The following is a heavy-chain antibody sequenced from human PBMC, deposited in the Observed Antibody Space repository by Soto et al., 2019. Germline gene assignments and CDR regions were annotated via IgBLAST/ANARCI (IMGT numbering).Heavy chain of an antibody. Sequence: SENLSLTCAVYVGSFSAYYWSWIRQPPGKGLEWIGEINHSGSTNYNPSLKSRVTISVDTSKNQFSLKLNSVTAADTAVYYCVRGAPATYDLLTGYYKRRGDAFDIWDQGTVVTVSS. J-gene: IGHJ3*02. D-gene: IGHD3-9*01. CDR1: VGSFSAYY. CDR3: VRGAPATYDLLTGYYKRRGDAFDI. CDR2: INHSGST. V-gene: IGHV4-34*01.